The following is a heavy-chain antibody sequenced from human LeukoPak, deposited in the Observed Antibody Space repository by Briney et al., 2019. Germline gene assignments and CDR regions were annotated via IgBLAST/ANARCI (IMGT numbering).Heavy chain of an antibody. CDR1: GFTFSGSA. J-gene: IGHJ4*02. Sequence: PGGSLRLSCAASGFTFSGSAMHWVRQASGKGLEWVGRIRSKANSYATAYAASVKGRFTISRDDSKNTAYLQMNSLKTEDTAVYYCARVDDRGHYYDSSGPRKLFDYWGQGTLVTVSS. CDR2: IRSKANSYAT. V-gene: IGHV3-73*01. CDR3: ARVDDRGHYYDSSGPRKLFDY. D-gene: IGHD3-22*01.